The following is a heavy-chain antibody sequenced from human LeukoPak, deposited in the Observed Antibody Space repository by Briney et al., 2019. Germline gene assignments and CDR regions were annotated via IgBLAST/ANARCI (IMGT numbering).Heavy chain of an antibody. D-gene: IGHD5-18*01. CDR1: GYTFTGYY. Sequence: ASVKVSCKASGYTFTGYYMHWVRQAPGQGLEWMGWINPNSGGTNYARKFQGRVTMTRDTSISTAYMELSRLRSDDTAVYYCARADTAPKYYYYYMDVWGKGTTVTVSS. V-gene: IGHV1-2*02. CDR3: ARADTAPKYYYYYMDV. J-gene: IGHJ6*03. CDR2: INPNSGGT.